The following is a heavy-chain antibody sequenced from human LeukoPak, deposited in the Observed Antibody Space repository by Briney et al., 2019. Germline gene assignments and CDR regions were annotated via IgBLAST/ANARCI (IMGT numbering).Heavy chain of an antibody. D-gene: IGHD5-18*01. Sequence: GGSLRLSCAASGFNFSNYAMHWVRQAPGKGLEWVAFIRYDGSNKHYADSVKGRFTISRDNSKNTLYLRMNSLRAEDTAVYYCASPGSVGDTGMPDYWGQGTLVTVSS. J-gene: IGHJ4*02. CDR2: IRYDGSNK. CDR3: ASPGSVGDTGMPDY. CDR1: GFNFSNYA. V-gene: IGHV3-30*02.